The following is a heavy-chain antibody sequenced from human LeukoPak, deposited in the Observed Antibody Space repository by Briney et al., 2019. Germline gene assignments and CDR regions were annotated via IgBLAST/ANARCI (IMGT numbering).Heavy chain of an antibody. Sequence: GGSLRLSCAASGFTFSNYAMSWVRQVPGKGLEWVSAISGSSGSTYHADSVKGRFTISRDNSKNTVYLQMNSLRAGDTAVYYCAKAGGYRIYNWFDTWGQGTLVTVSS. CDR3: AKAGGYRIYNWFDT. CDR1: GFTFSNYA. D-gene: IGHD2-8*02. J-gene: IGHJ5*02. CDR2: ISGSSGST. V-gene: IGHV3-23*01.